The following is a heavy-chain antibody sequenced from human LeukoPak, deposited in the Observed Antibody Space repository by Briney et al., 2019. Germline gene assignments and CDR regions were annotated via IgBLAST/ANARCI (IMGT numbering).Heavy chain of an antibody. V-gene: IGHV3-48*03. CDR3: ARAGP. Sequence: GGSLRLSCAASGFTFRSFEMNWVRQAPGKGLEWVSYISSTGTTTYYADSVKGRFTISRDNAKNSLYLQMNSLTAEDTAVYYCARAGPWGQGTLVTVSS. J-gene: IGHJ5*02. CDR1: GFTFRSFE. CDR2: ISSTGTTT.